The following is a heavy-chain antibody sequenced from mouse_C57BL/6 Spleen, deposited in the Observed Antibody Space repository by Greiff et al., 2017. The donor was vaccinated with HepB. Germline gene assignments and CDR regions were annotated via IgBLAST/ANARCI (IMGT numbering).Heavy chain of an antibody. CDR1: GYTFTSYW. Sequence: QVQLQQPGAELVKPGASVKMSCKASGYTFTSYWITWVKQRPGQGLEWIGDINPGSGSTNYNEKFKSKATLTVDTSSSTAYMQLSRLTSEDSAGYYCERELETGAYDFDYWGQGTTLTVSS. V-gene: IGHV1-55*01. J-gene: IGHJ2*01. CDR3: ERELETGAYDFDY. CDR2: INPGSGST. D-gene: IGHD4-1*01.